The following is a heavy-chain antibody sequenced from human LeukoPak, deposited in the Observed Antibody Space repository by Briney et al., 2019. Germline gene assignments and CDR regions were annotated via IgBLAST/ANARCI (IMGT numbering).Heavy chain of an antibody. CDR1: GGTFSSYA. J-gene: IGHJ4*02. CDR2: IIPIFGTA. CDR3: ARRIVGATTIDY. V-gene: IGHV1-69*06. Sequence: SVKVSCKASGGTFSSYAISWVRQAPGQGLEWMGGIIPIFGTANYAQKFQGRVTITADKSTSTAYMELSSLRSEDTAVYYCARRIVGATTIDYWGQGTLVTVSS. D-gene: IGHD1-26*01.